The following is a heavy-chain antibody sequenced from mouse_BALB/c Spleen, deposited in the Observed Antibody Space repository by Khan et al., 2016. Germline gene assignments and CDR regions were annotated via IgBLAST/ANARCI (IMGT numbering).Heavy chain of an antibody. CDR3: AEDYYGRNWFAY. J-gene: IGHJ3*01. V-gene: IGHV9-3*02. D-gene: IGHD1-1*01. CDR2: INTNTGEP. Sequence: QIQLVQSGPELKKPGETVKISCKASGYTFTNYGMNWVKQAPGKGLKWMGWINTNTGEPTYAEEFKGRFAFSLETSASTAYLQLNNLKNEDTATYFCAEDYYGRNWFAYWGQGTLVTVSA. CDR1: GYTFTNYG.